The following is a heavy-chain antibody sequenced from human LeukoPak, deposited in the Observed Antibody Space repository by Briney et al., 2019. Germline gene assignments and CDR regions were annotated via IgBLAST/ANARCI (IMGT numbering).Heavy chain of an antibody. CDR2: ISGSGGST. J-gene: IGHJ5*02. CDR1: GFTFSGSA. V-gene: IGHV3-23*01. CDR3: AKSRAAAGSRFDP. D-gene: IGHD6-13*01. Sequence: GGSLRLSCAASGFTFSGSAMSWVRQAPGKGLEWVSAISGSGGSTYYADSVKGRFTISRDNSKNTLYLQMNSLRAEDTAVYYCAKSRAAAGSRFDPWGQGTLVTVSS.